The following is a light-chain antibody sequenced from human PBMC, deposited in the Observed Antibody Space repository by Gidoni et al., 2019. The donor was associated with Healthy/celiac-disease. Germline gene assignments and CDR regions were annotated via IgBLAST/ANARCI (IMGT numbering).Light chain of an antibody. Sequence: IVMTQSPATLSVSPGERATLSCRASQSVSSNLAWYQQKPGQPPRLLIYGASTRATGIPARFSGSGSRTEFTLTISSLQSEDFAVYYCQHYNNWPPWTFGQXTKVEI. CDR2: GAS. CDR3: QHYNNWPPWT. V-gene: IGKV3-15*01. J-gene: IGKJ1*01. CDR1: QSVSSN.